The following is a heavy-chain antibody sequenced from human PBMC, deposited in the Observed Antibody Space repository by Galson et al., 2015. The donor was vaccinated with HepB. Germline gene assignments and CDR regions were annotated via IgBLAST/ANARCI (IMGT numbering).Heavy chain of an antibody. V-gene: IGHV1-69*13. J-gene: IGHJ3*02. CDR3: ASLKGGYCSSTSCYAFDI. CDR2: IIPIFGTA. D-gene: IGHD2-2*01. Sequence: SVKVSCKASGGTFSSYAISWVRQAPGQGLEWMGGIIPIFGTANYAQKFQGRVTITADESTSTAYMELSILRSEDTAVYYCASLKGGYCSSTSCYAFDIWGQGTMVTVSS. CDR1: GGTFSSYA.